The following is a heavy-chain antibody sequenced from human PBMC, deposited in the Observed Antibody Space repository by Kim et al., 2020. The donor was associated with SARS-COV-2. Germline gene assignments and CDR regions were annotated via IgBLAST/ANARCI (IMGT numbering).Heavy chain of an antibody. CDR2: MNPNSGNT. V-gene: IGHV1-8*01. CDR1: GYTFTSYD. CDR3: ARAYRNYYGSGSYYRYYYYGMDV. Sequence: ASVKVSCKASGYTFTSYDINWVRQATGQGLEWMGWMNPNSGNTGYAQKFQGRVTMTRNTSISTAYMELSSLRSEDTAVYYCARAYRNYYGSGSYYRYYYYGMDVWGQGTTVTVSS. D-gene: IGHD3-10*01. J-gene: IGHJ6*02.